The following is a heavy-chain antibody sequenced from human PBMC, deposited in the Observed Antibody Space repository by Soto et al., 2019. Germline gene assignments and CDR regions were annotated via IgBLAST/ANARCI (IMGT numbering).Heavy chain of an antibody. V-gene: IGHV3-23*01. CDR1: GFTFSSYA. J-gene: IGHJ4*02. CDR3: ATPLGIAVAAMGY. CDR2: ISGSGGST. D-gene: IGHD6-19*01. Sequence: EVQLLESGGGLVQPGGSLRLSCAASGFTFSSYAMSWVRQAPGKGLEWVSAISGSGGSTYYADSVKGRFTISRDNSKNTLYLQMNNLRAEDTAVYYCATPLGIAVAAMGYWGQGTLVTVSS.